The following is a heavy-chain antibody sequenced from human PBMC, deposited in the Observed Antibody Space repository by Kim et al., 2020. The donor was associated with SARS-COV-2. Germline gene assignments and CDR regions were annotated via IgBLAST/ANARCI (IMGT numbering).Heavy chain of an antibody. CDR3: AKENWGFSEAASKNYYYYGMDV. Sequence: GGSLRLSCAASGFTFSSYAMSWVRQAPGKGLEWVSAISGSGGSTYYADSVKGRFTISRDNSKNTLYLQMNSLRAEDTAVYYCAKENWGFSEAASKNYYYYGMDVWGQGTTVTVSS. D-gene: IGHD7-27*01. CDR1: GFTFSSYA. CDR2: ISGSGGST. V-gene: IGHV3-23*01. J-gene: IGHJ6*02.